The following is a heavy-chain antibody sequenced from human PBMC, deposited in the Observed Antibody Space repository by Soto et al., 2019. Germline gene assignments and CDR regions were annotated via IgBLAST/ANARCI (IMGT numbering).Heavy chain of an antibody. Sequence: EVQLVESGGGLVKPGGSLRLSCAASGFTFSSYTMNWVRQAPGKGLEWVSSISSSASYTYSADSVKGRFTISRDNAHNSLYLQMSSLRAEDTAIYLCARETGYSSTWTNWFDPWGQGTLVTVSS. D-gene: IGHD6-13*01. V-gene: IGHV3-21*01. CDR1: GFTFSSYT. CDR3: ARETGYSSTWTNWFDP. CDR2: ISSSASYT. J-gene: IGHJ5*02.